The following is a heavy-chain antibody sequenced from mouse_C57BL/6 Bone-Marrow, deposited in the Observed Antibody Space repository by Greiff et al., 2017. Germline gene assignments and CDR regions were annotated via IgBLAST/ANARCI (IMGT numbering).Heavy chain of an antibody. J-gene: IGHJ3*01. D-gene: IGHD3-3*01. V-gene: IGHV1-64*01. Sequence: VQLQQPGAELVKPGASVKLSCKASGYTFTSYWMHWVKQRPGQGLEWIGMIHPNSGSTNYNEKFKSKATLTVDKSSSTAYMQLSSLTSEDSAVYYCARATRGSWFAYWGQGTLVTVSA. CDR2: IHPNSGST. CDR1: GYTFTSYW. CDR3: ARATRGSWFAY.